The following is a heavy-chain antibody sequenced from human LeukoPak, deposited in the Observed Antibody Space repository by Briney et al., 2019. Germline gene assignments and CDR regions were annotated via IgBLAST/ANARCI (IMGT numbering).Heavy chain of an antibody. CDR1: GGSFSGYY. CDR3: ANGYARFDP. D-gene: IGHD3-16*01. J-gene: IGHJ5*02. V-gene: IGHV4-34*01. Sequence: KSSETLSLTCAVYGGSFSGYYWSWTRQPPGKGLEWIGEINHSGSTNYNPSLKSRVTISVDTSKNQFSLKLSSVTAADTAVYYCANGYARFDPWGQGTLVTVSS. CDR2: INHSGST.